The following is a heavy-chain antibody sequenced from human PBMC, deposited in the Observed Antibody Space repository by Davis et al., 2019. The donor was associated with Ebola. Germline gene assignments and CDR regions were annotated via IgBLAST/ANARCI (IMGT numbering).Heavy chain of an antibody. J-gene: IGHJ4*02. CDR3: ARGPSTGNSFTY. CDR2: IKQDGSEK. CDR1: GSTFSSDI. Sequence: GESLKISCAASGSTFSSDILSWVRQAPGKGLEWVANIKQDGSEKYYVDSVKGRFTIPRDNDKNSLSLQMNGLRGEDTAVYYCARGPSTGNSFTYWGQGTLVTVSS. V-gene: IGHV3-7*01. D-gene: IGHD4-23*01.